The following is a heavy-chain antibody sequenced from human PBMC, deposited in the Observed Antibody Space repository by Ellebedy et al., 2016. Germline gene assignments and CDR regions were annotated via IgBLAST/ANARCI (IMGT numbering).Heavy chain of an antibody. D-gene: IGHD5-18*01. J-gene: IGHJ6*02. Sequence: GESLKISXAPSGFTFSSYWMHWVRQAPGKGLVWVSRINSDGSSTSYADSVKGRFTISRDNAKNTLYLQMNSLRAEDTAVYYCARVVDTAMVTYYYYGMDVWGQGTTVTVSS. V-gene: IGHV3-74*01. CDR1: GFTFSSYW. CDR3: ARVVDTAMVTYYYYGMDV. CDR2: INSDGSST.